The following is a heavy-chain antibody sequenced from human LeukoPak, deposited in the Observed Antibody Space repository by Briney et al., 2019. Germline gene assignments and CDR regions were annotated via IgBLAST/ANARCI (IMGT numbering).Heavy chain of an antibody. CDR1: GGSFSGYY. J-gene: IGHJ5*02. CDR3: ARRKQWLPGGWFDP. Sequence: SETLSLTCAVYGGSFSGYYWSWIRQPPGKGLEWIGEINHSGSTNYNPSLKSRVTISVDTSKNQFSLKLSSVTAADTAVYYCARRKQWLPGGWFDPWGQGTLVTVSS. V-gene: IGHV4-34*01. D-gene: IGHD6-19*01. CDR2: INHSGST.